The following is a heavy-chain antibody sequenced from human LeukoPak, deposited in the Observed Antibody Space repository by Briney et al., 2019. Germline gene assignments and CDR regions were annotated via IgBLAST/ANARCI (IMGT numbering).Heavy chain of an antibody. J-gene: IGHJ4*02. Sequence: GASVKVSCKASGYTFTSYGISWVRQAPGQGLEWMGWISAYNGNTNYAQKLQGRVTITADESTSTAYMELSSLRSEDTAVYYCARGRRELRFLEWSFLWGQGTLVTVSS. CDR3: ARGRRELRFLEWSFL. D-gene: IGHD3-3*01. CDR2: ISAYNGNT. V-gene: IGHV1-18*01. CDR1: GYTFTSYG.